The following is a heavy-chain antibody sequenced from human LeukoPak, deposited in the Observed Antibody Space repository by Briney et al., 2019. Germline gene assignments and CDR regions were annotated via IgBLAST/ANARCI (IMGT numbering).Heavy chain of an antibody. CDR2: IYYSGST. CDR1: GGSISSSSYY. D-gene: IGHD3-10*01. Sequence: SETLSLTCTVSGGSISSSSYYWGWIRQPPGKGLEWIGSIYYSGSTYYNPSLKSRVTISVDTSKNQFSLKLSSVTAADTAVYYCARGRKWFGELFPWGQGTLVTVSS. V-gene: IGHV4-39*01. CDR3: ARGRKWFGELFP. J-gene: IGHJ5*02.